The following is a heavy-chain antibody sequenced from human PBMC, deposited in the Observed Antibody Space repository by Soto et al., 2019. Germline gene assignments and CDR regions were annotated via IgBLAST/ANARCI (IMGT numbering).Heavy chain of an antibody. V-gene: IGHV3-30*18. Sequence: GGSLRLSCAASGFTFSSYGMHWVRQAPGKGLEWVAVISYDGSNKYYADSVKGRFTISRDNSKNTLYLQMSSLRAEDTAVYYCAKDIRRWIQLWYYNWFDPWGQGTLVTVSS. CDR1: GFTFSSYG. CDR2: ISYDGSNK. CDR3: AKDIRRWIQLWYYNWFDP. J-gene: IGHJ5*02. D-gene: IGHD5-18*01.